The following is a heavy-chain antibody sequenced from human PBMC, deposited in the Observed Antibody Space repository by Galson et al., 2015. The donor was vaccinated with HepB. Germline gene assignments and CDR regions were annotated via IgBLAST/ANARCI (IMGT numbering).Heavy chain of an antibody. Sequence: SLRLSCAASGFTFSRNSMNWVRQAPGKGLEWVSSITSTSSDIYYADSVKGRFTISRDNAKNSLYLQMSSLRAEDTAVYHCVRGDSGSYYWGQGTLVTVSS. CDR1: GFTFSRNS. CDR2: ITSTSSDI. D-gene: IGHD1-26*01. CDR3: VRGDSGSYY. J-gene: IGHJ4*02. V-gene: IGHV3-21*01.